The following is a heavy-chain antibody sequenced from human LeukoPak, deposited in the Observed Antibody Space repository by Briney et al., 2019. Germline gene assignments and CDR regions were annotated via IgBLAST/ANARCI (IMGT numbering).Heavy chain of an antibody. D-gene: IGHD5-24*01. Sequence: PSETLSLTCSVSGASISSHYWSWIRQPPGKGLEWIGYIYYSVRTNYNPSLKSRVTISVDMPNNQFSLKMSSVTAADTDVYYCARTGDGYNYYNYYYMDVWGKGTTVTVTS. J-gene: IGHJ6*03. CDR1: GASISSHY. V-gene: IGHV4-59*11. CDR2: IYYSVRT. CDR3: ARTGDGYNYYNYYYMDV.